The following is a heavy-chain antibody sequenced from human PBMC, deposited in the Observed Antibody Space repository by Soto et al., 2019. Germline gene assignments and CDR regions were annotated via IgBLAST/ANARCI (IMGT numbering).Heavy chain of an antibody. CDR2: IYYSGST. CDR1: GGSISSGGYY. D-gene: IGHD6-19*01. Sequence: QVQLQESGPGLVKPSQTLSLTCTVSGGSISSGGYYWSWIRQHPGKGLEWIVYIYYSGSTYYNPSLKSRVTISVDTSKTQFSLKLSSVTAADTAVYYCAREADYYYYGMDVWGQGTTVTISS. CDR3: AREADYYYYGMDV. V-gene: IGHV4-31*03. J-gene: IGHJ6*02.